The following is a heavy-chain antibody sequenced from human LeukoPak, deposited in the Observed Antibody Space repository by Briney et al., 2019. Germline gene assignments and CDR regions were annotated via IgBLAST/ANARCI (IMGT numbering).Heavy chain of an antibody. D-gene: IGHD1-7*01. CDR3: ARGGGTGTVLYYYYYMDV. Sequence: ASVKGSCKASGYTFTSYDINWVRQATGQRLEWIGWMNPNSGNTGYAQKFEGRVTMTRNTSISTAYMELSSLRSEDTAVYYCARGGGTGTVLYYYYYMDVWGKGTTVTVSS. CDR2: MNPNSGNT. V-gene: IGHV1-8*01. CDR1: GYTFTSYD. J-gene: IGHJ6*03.